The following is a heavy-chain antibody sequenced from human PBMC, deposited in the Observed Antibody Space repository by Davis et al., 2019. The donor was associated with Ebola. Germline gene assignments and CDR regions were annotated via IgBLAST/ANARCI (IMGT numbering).Heavy chain of an antibody. CDR3: ASTRGLSILPVLDV. J-gene: IGHJ6*02. V-gene: IGHV1-3*01. CDR1: GYTFTSSP. CDR2: INPGNGNT. Sequence: ASVKVSCKASGYTFTSSPIYWVRQAPGQRLEWMGWINPGNGNTKYSQKFQGRVTITRDTSASTAYMELSSLRSEDTAVYYCASTRGLSILPVLDVWGQGTTVTVSS. D-gene: IGHD2/OR15-2a*01.